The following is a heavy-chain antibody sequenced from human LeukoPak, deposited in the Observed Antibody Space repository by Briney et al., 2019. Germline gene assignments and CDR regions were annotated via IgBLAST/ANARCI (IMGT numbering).Heavy chain of an antibody. J-gene: IGHJ3*02. V-gene: IGHV4-34*01. Sequence: SETLSLTCAVYGGSFSGYDWSWIRQPPGKGLEWVGEINHSGNTNYSPSLKSRVTISVDTSNNQFSLKLSSVTAADTAVYYCATLLRDAFEMWGQGTMVTVSS. CDR3: ATLLRDAFEM. CDR2: INHSGNT. CDR1: GGSFSGYD.